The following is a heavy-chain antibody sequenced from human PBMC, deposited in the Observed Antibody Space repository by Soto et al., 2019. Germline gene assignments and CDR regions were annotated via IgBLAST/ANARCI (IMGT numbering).Heavy chain of an antibody. Sequence: SETLSLTCAVYGGSFSGYYWSWIRQPPGKGLEWIGEINHSGSTNYNPSLKSRVTISVDTSKNQFSLKLSSVTAADTAVYYCARKWTYNWNLNPRYYFDYWGQGTLVTVSS. J-gene: IGHJ4*02. V-gene: IGHV4-34*01. CDR2: INHSGST. CDR1: GGSFSGYY. CDR3: ARKWTYNWNLNPRYYFDY. D-gene: IGHD1-20*01.